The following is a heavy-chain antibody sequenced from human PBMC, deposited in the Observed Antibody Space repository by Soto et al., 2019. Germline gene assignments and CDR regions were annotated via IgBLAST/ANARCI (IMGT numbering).Heavy chain of an antibody. Sequence: ASVKVSCKASGYTFTSYGISWVRQAPGQGLEWMGWISAYNGNTNYAQKLQGRVTMTTDTSTSTAYMKLRSLRSDDTAVYYCERDPGVTYYYGSGPYGMDVWGQGTTVTVSS. CDR3: ERDPGVTYYYGSGPYGMDV. D-gene: IGHD3-10*01. CDR2: ISAYNGNT. CDR1: GYTFTSYG. J-gene: IGHJ6*02. V-gene: IGHV1-18*04.